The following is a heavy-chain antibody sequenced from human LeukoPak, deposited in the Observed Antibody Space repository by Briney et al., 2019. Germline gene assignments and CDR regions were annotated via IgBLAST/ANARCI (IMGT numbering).Heavy chain of an antibody. CDR2: ISSSSTYK. V-gene: IGHV3-21*01. D-gene: IGHD6-13*01. J-gene: IGHJ3*02. CDR3: ARGRIAAAGTRVGAFDI. CDR1: GFTFSNYR. Sequence: GGSLRLSCEASGFTFSNYRMNWVRQAPGKGLEWVSSISSSSTYKYYADSVTGRFTISRDNAKNSLYLQMEGLRAGDTAVYYCARGRIAAAGTRVGAFDIWGQGTMVTVSS.